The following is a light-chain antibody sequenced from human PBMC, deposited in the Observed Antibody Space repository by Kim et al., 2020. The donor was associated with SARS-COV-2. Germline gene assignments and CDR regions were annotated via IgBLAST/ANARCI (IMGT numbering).Light chain of an antibody. V-gene: IGLV4-69*01. CDR2: LNSDGSH. CDR3: QTWGTGIG. J-gene: IGLJ3*02. Sequence: GASGKLPCTLSSGHSSYAIAWHQQQPEKGPRYLMKLNSDGSHSKGDGIPDRFSGSSSGAERYLTISSLQSEDEADYYCQTWGTGIGFGGGTQLTVL. CDR1: SGHSSYA.